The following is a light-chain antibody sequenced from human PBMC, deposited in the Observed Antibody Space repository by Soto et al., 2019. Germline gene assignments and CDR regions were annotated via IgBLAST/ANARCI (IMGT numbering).Light chain of an antibody. V-gene: IGKV1-12*01. CDR2: ATS. Sequence: DMEMTQSPSSVSASVGDRVTIACRARQGASSWFAWYQQKPGNAPKLLIYATSTLQSGVPSRFSGSRTGTNYTLTITGLQPDDFATYYCQQASTLHFTFGGGTKVEIK. CDR3: QQASTLHFT. CDR1: QGASSW. J-gene: IGKJ4*01.